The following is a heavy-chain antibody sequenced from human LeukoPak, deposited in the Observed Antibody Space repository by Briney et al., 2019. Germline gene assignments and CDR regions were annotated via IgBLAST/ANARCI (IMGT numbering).Heavy chain of an antibody. CDR3: ASDRFYFGV. Sequence: AGGSLRLSCAASGFTFSSYWMHWVHQAPGKGLEWVANIKLDGTEKYYVDSVKGRFTISRDNAKNSLYLQMNSLRAEDTAVYYCASDRFYFGVWGQGTLVTVSS. CDR1: GFTFSSYW. J-gene: IGHJ4*02. CDR2: IKLDGTEK. V-gene: IGHV3-7*05. D-gene: IGHD3-16*01.